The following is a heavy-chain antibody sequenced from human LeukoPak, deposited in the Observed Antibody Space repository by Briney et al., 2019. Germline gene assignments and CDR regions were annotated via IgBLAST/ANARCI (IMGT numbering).Heavy chain of an antibody. CDR3: ARGTVATPGVSGY. D-gene: IGHD5-12*01. V-gene: IGHV3-74*01. Sequence: QAGGSLRLSCEVSGFTFSSFSMHWVRQAPGKGLVWVSHIHRDGSTTAYAASVKGRFTISRDNAKSTLYLQMNSLRAEDTAIYYCARGTVATPGVSGYWGQGTLITVSS. CDR1: GFTFSSFS. CDR2: IHRDGSTT. J-gene: IGHJ4*02.